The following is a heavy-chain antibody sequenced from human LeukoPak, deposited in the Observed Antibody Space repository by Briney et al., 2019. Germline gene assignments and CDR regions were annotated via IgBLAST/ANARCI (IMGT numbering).Heavy chain of an antibody. J-gene: IGHJ6*03. D-gene: IGHD2-15*01. CDR2: ISSSSSTI. V-gene: IGHV3-48*03. CDR1: GITFSTYE. Sequence: GGSLRDSCAASGITFSTYEMNWVRQAPGKGLEWVSYISSSSSTIFYADSVKGRFTISRDNARNSLYLQMNSLRAEDTAVYYCVTCSGGSCHYYYYLDAWGKGTRVTVS. CDR3: VTCSGGSCHYYYYLDA.